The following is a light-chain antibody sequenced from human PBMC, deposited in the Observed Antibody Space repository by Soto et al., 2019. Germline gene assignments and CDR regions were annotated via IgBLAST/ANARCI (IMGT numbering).Light chain of an antibody. CDR3: VAWDHSLRCAI. CDR2: ANS. V-gene: IGLV1-47*01. Sequence: QSVLTQPPSASGTPGQSVIISCSGSSSNIGNNLVYWYQQVPGMAPKLLIYANSQRPSGVPDRFSGSKSGTSASLAISGLRPEDEADYYCVAWDHSLRCAIFGGGTQLTVL. J-gene: IGLJ7*01. CDR1: SSNIGNNL.